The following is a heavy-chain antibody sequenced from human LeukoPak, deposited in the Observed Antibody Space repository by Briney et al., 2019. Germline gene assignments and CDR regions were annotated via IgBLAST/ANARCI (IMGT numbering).Heavy chain of an antibody. CDR1: GFTFSKYA. V-gene: IGHV3-23*01. CDR2: VSGIGDST. Sequence: PGGSLRLSCAASGFTFSKYAVSWVRQAPGKGLEWVSSVSGIGDSTYYADSVKGRFTISRDNSKNTLFLQMNSLRADDTAVYYCAKVPYSGFYDSSGFYDYFDYWGQGTLVTVSS. J-gene: IGHJ4*02. CDR3: AKVPYSGFYDSSGFYDYFDY. D-gene: IGHD3-22*01.